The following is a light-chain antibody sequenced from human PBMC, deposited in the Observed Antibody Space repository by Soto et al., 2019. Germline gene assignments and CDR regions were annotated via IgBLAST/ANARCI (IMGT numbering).Light chain of an antibody. CDR2: GAS. CDR3: QQYGRSPWT. J-gene: IGKJ1*01. CDR1: QSVSSGY. V-gene: IGKV3-20*01. Sequence: VLTQSPGTLSLSPGNRATLSCRASQSVSSGYLAWYQQKPGQAPRLLIYGASSRATGIPDRFGGSGSGTDFTLTISRLEPEDFAVYYCQQYGRSPWTFGQGTKVDIK.